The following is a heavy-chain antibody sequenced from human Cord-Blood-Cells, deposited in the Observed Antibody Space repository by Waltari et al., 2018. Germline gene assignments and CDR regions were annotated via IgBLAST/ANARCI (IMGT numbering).Heavy chain of an antibody. J-gene: IGHJ6*03. CDR3: ARVGIVVVPAAIYYYYMDV. CDR1: GGSFSGSY. V-gene: IGHV4-34*01. CDR2: INHSGST. D-gene: IGHD2-2*03. Sequence: QVQLQQWGAGLVKPSETLSLTCAVYGGSFSGSYWCWIRQPPGTGLEWIGEINHSGSTNYNPSLKSRVTISVDTSKNQFSLKLSSVTAADTAVYYCARVGIVVVPAAIYYYYMDVWGKGTTVTVSS.